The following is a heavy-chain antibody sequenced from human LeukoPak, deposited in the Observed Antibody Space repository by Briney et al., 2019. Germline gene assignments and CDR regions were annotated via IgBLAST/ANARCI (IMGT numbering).Heavy chain of an antibody. CDR2: IYYSGST. CDR1: GGSISSSSYY. J-gene: IGHJ1*01. V-gene: IGHV4-39*01. CDR3: ARPDYDGLIGY. D-gene: IGHD4-23*01. Sequence: SSETLSLTCTVSGGSISSSSYYWGWIRQPPGKGLEWIGSIYYSGSTYYNPSLKSRVTISVDTSKNQFSLKLSSVTAADTAVYYCARPDYDGLIGYWGQGTLVTVSS.